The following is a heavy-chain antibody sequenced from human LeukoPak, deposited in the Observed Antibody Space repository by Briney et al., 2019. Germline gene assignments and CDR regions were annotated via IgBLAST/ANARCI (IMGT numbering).Heavy chain of an antibody. CDR3: AMSRESASSSSWEVDP. V-gene: IGHV4-59*08. Sequence: SETLSLTCTVSGGSISSYYWSWIRQPPGKGQEWIGYIYYSGSTNYNPSLKSRVTISVDTSKNQFSLKLSSVTAADTAVYYCAMSRESASSSSWEVDPCGQGTLVTVSS. CDR1: GGSISSYY. CDR2: IYYSGST. D-gene: IGHD6-13*01. J-gene: IGHJ5*02.